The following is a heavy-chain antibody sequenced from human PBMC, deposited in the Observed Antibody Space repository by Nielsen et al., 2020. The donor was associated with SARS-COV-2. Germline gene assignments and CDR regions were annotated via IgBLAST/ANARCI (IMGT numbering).Heavy chain of an antibody. J-gene: IGHJ5*02. D-gene: IGHD6-19*01. V-gene: IGHV1-69*06. CDR3: ARSKVGQWLVWGWFDP. Sequence: SVKVSCKASGGTFSSYANSWVRQAPGQGLEWMGGIIPIFGTANYAQKFQGRVTITADKSTSTAYMELSSLRSEDTAVYYCARSKVGQWLVWGWFDPWGQGTLVTVSS. CDR2: IIPIFGTA. CDR1: GGTFSSYA.